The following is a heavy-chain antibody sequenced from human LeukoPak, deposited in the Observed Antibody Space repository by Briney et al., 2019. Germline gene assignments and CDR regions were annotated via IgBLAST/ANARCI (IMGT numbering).Heavy chain of an antibody. CDR2: IIPIFGTA. D-gene: IGHD2-21*02. V-gene: IGHV1-69*13. J-gene: IGHJ5*02. Sequence: ASVKVSCKASGGTFSSYAISWVRQAPGQGLEWMGGIIPIFGTANYAQKFQGRVTITADESTSTAYMELSSLRSEDTAVYYCARVVVTAIPDWFDPWGQGTLVTVAS. CDR3: ARVVVTAIPDWFDP. CDR1: GGTFSSYA.